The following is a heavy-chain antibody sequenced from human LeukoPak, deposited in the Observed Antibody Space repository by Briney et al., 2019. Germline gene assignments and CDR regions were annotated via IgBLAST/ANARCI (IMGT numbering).Heavy chain of an antibody. CDR3: ARRGSGRYYYYYMDV. CDR2: MNPNSGNT. V-gene: IGHV1-8*01. D-gene: IGHD3-10*01. Sequence: ASVKVSCKASGYTFTSYDINWVRQATGQGLEWMGWMNPNSGNTGYAQKFQGRVTMTRNTPISTAYMELSSLRSEGTAVYYCARRGSGRYYYYYMDVWGKGTTVTISS. J-gene: IGHJ6*03. CDR1: GYTFTSYD.